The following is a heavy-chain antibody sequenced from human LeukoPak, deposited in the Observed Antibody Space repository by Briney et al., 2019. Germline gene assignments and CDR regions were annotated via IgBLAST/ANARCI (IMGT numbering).Heavy chain of an antibody. CDR1: GGSISSGSYY. J-gene: IGHJ3*02. V-gene: IGHV4-61*02. CDR3: AREWSSGWSRRDDAFDI. CDR2: IYTSGST. Sequence: TLSLTCTVSGGSISSGSYYWSWIRQPAGKGLEWIGRIYTSGSTNYTPSLKSRVTISVDTSKNQFSLKLSSVTAADTAVYYWAREWSSGWSRRDDAFDIWGQGTMVTVSS. D-gene: IGHD6-19*01.